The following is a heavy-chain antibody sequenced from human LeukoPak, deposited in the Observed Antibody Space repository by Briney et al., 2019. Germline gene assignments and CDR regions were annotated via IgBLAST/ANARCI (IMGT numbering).Heavy chain of an antibody. CDR3: AKSSYKFGELLLFDY. CDR1: GFTFSIYA. CDR2: ISGSGGST. D-gene: IGHD3-10*01. J-gene: IGHJ4*02. Sequence: PGGSLRLSCASSGFTFSIYAMSWVRQAPGKGLEWVSAISGSGGSTYYADSVKGRFTISRDNSKNTLYLQMNSLRAEDTAVYYCAKSSYKFGELLLFDYWGQGTLVTVSS. V-gene: IGHV3-23*01.